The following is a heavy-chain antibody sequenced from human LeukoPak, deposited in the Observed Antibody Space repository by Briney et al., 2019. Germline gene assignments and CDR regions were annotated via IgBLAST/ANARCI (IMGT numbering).Heavy chain of an antibody. D-gene: IGHD6-13*01. V-gene: IGHV4-59*01. CDR1: GDSISTSY. J-gene: IGHJ4*02. CDR3: ARDIAATGNLDC. CDR2: IYYSGRT. Sequence: SETLSLTCTVSGDSISTSYWSWIRHPPGKGLEWIGYIYYSGRTIYNPSPKSRVTISVDTSMAVDTSKIQVSLNLASVTAADTAVYYCARDIAATGNLDCWGQGTLVTVSS.